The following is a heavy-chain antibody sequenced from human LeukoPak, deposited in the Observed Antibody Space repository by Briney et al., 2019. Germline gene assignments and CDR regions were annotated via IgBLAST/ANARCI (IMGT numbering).Heavy chain of an antibody. V-gene: IGHV4-39*07. Sequence: SETLSLTCTVSGGSISSSSYYWGWIRQPPGKGLEWIGSIYYSGSTYYNPSLKSRVTISVDTSKNQFSLKLSSVTAADTAVYYCARLRRPGYSSGWFDYWGQGTLVTVSS. J-gene: IGHJ4*02. D-gene: IGHD6-19*01. CDR2: IYYSGST. CDR1: GGSISSSSYY. CDR3: ARLRRPGYSSGWFDY.